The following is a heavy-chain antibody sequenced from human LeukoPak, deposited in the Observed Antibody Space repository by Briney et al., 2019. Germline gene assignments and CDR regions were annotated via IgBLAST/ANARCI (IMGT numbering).Heavy chain of an antibody. CDR3: ARDFREMATMHRDY. Sequence: GGSLRLSCAASGFTFSSYSMNWVRQAPGKGLEWVSSISSSSSYIYYADLVKGRFTISRDNAKNSLYLQVNSLRAEDTAVYYCARDFREMATMHRDYWGQGTLVTVSS. D-gene: IGHD5-24*01. CDR2: ISSSSSYI. J-gene: IGHJ4*02. V-gene: IGHV3-21*01. CDR1: GFTFSSYS.